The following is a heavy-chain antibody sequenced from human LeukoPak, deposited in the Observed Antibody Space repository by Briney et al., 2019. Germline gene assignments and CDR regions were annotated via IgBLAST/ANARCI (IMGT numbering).Heavy chain of an antibody. V-gene: IGHV5-51*01. CDR1: GYSFANYW. J-gene: IGHJ6*02. D-gene: IGHD6-13*01. CDR2: IYPGDSEI. CDR3: ARLPPQLGKPYGLDV. Sequence: GESLKISCKGSGYSFANYWIGWVRQMPGKGLEWMGIIYPGDSEIRYSPSFQGQVTFSADKSISTAYLQWSSLRASDTAMYYCARLPPQLGKPYGLDVWGQGTMATVSS.